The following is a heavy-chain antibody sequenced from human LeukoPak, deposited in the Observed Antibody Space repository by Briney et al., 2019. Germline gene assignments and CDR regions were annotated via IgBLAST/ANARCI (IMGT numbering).Heavy chain of an antibody. CDR3: GTWTTVASYFDY. V-gene: IGHV3-21*06. Sequence: KAGGSLRLSCAASGFTFSTYSMNWVRQAPGKGLEWVSSISSSSTYIYYADSVKGRFTISRDNAKNSLYLQMNSLRAEDTAVYYCGTWTTVASYFDYWSQGTLVTVSS. CDR1: GFTFSTYS. J-gene: IGHJ4*02. D-gene: IGHD4-17*01. CDR2: ISSSSTYI.